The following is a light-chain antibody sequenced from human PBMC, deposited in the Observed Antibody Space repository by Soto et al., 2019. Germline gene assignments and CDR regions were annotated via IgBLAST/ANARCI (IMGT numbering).Light chain of an antibody. Sequence: QSALTQPPSASGSPGQSVTISYTGTSSDVGGYNYVSWYQQYPGKVPKLMVYEVNNRPSGVPDRFSGSKSGNTASLTVSGLQAEDEADYYCTSYAGGNNVFGTGTKLTVL. J-gene: IGLJ1*01. CDR2: EVN. CDR1: SSDVGGYNY. CDR3: TSYAGGNNV. V-gene: IGLV2-8*01.